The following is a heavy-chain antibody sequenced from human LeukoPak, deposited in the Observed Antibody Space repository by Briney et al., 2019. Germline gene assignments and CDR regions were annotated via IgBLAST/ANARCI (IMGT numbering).Heavy chain of an antibody. V-gene: IGHV3-23*01. J-gene: IGHJ4*02. CDR1: GFTFSSYV. CDR3: AEPEGGYYDIRPD. D-gene: IGHD3-22*01. Sequence: AGGSLRLSCAASGFTFSSYVMNWVRQAPGKGLEWVSGISATGGSTYYADSVKGRFTISRDNSKNTLYLQMNSLRAEDTAVYYCAEPEGGYYDIRPDWGQGTLVTVSS. CDR2: ISATGGST.